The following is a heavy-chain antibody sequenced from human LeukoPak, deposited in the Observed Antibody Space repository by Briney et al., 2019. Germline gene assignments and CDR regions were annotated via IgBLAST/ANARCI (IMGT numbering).Heavy chain of an antibody. J-gene: IGHJ5*02. CDR2: ISGSGGST. D-gene: IGHD3-22*01. V-gene: IGHV3-23*01. Sequence: GGSLRLSCAASGFTFSSYAMSWVRQAPGKGLEWVSAISGSGGSTYYADSVKGRFTISRDNSKNTLYLQMNSLKTEDTAVYYCATTAGVVVNNVPPESWGQGTLVTVSS. CDR1: GFTFSSYA. CDR3: ATTAGVVVNNVPPES.